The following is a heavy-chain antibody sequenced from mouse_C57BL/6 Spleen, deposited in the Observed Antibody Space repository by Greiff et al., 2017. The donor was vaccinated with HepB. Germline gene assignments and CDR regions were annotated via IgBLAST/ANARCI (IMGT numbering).Heavy chain of an antibody. D-gene: IGHD4-1*01. CDR3: ARGTNWDEGGFDY. V-gene: IGHV1-47*01. J-gene: IGHJ2*01. CDR1: GYTFTTYP. CDR2: FHPYNDDT. Sequence: QVQLQQSGAELVKPGASVKMSCKASGYTFTTYPIEWMKQNHGKSLEWIGNFHPYNDDTKYNEKFKGKATLTIEKSSSTVYLERSRLTSDDSAVYYCARGTNWDEGGFDYWGQGTTRTVSS.